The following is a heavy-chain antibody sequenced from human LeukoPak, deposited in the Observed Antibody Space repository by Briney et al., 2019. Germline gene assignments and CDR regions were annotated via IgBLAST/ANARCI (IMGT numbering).Heavy chain of an antibody. D-gene: IGHD2-15*01. V-gene: IGHV3-74*01. CDR3: ARKAIYGSAAFDI. J-gene: IGHJ3*02. CDR2: INIDGSTT. Sequence: PGGSLRLSCAASGFTFSSYWMQWVRQVPRKGLVWVSRINIDGSTTNYADSVKGRYTISRDNAKNTLSLQMNSLRAEDTAVYYCARKAIYGSAAFDIWGQGTMVTVSS. CDR1: GFTFSSYW.